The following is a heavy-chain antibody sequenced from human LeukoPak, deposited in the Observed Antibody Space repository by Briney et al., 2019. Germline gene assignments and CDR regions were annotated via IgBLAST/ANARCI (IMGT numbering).Heavy chain of an antibody. J-gene: IGHJ6*03. D-gene: IGHD3-22*01. Sequence: GGSLRLSCAGSGFAFGTYAMSWVRQAPGMGLEWVSSISANGQATYYADSVEGRFTISRDNSKSTLYLQLNSLRAEDTATYCCARRRYYYDSSGRTTYYYMDVWGKGTTVTVSS. V-gene: IGHV3-23*01. CDR3: ARRRYYYDSSGRTTYYYMDV. CDR1: GFAFGTYA. CDR2: ISANGQAT.